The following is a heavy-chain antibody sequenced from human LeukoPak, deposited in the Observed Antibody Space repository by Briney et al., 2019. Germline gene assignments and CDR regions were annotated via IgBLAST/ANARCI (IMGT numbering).Heavy chain of an antibody. Sequence: PGGSLRLSCPASGFSFSGNAMHWVRQAPGKGLEYVSAISSNGAGTYYVDSVKGRFTISRDNSKNTLYLQMSSLRLEDTALYYCVKGGSEGGDYWGQGTLVTVSS. D-gene: IGHD1-26*01. CDR3: VKGGSEGGDY. CDR1: GFSFSGNA. V-gene: IGHV3-64D*09. J-gene: IGHJ4*02. CDR2: ISSNGAGT.